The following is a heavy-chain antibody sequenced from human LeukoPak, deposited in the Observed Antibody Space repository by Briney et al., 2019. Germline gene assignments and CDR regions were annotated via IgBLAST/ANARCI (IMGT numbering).Heavy chain of an antibody. CDR2: INWNGGST. CDR1: GFTFSSYS. J-gene: IGHJ5*02. Sequence: GGSLRLSCAASGFTFSSYSMNWVRQAPGKGLEWVSGINWNGGSTGYADSVKGRFTISRDNAKNSLYLQMNSLRAEDTAVYYCARPGSPRGGVRGGNWFDPWGQGTLVTVSS. D-gene: IGHD3-10*01. CDR3: ARPGSPRGGVRGGNWFDP. V-gene: IGHV3-20*04.